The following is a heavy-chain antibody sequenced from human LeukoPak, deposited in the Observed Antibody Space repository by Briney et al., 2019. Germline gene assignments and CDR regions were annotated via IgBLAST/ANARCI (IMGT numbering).Heavy chain of an antibody. CDR1: GYTFTGYY. CDR2: INPNSGGT. V-gene: IGHV1-2*02. CDR3: AGIRWELPGYFDY. J-gene: IGHJ4*02. D-gene: IGHD1-26*01. Sequence: GASVKVSCKASGYTFTGYYMHWVRQAPGQGLEWMGWINPNSGGTNYAQKFQGRVTMTRDTSISTAYMELSRLRSDDTAVYYCAGIRWELPGYFDYWGQGTLVTVSS.